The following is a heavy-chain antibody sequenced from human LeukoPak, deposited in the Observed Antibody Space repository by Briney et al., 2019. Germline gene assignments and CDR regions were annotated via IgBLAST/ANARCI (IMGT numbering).Heavy chain of an antibody. D-gene: IGHD2-15*01. CDR1: GFTFSSYA. CDR3: ARTLVVVAATQRAFDI. J-gene: IGHJ3*02. Sequence: PGGSLRLSCAASGFTFSSYAMHWVRQAPGKGLEWVAVISYDGSNKYYADSVRGRFTISRDNSKNTLYLQMGSLRAEDMAVYYCARTLVVVAATQRAFDIWGQGTMVTVSS. V-gene: IGHV3-30*14. CDR2: ISYDGSNK.